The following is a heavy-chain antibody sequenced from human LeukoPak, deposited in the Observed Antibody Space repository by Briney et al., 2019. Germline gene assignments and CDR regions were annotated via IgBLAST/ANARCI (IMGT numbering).Heavy chain of an antibody. J-gene: IGHJ4*02. CDR1: GFTFTNNW. CDR2: INQDGSAK. V-gene: IGHV3-7*01. CDR3: ARDVSRTFDY. D-gene: IGHD2/OR15-2a*01. Sequence: GGSLRLSCAAPGFTFTNNWMNWVRQSPGKGLEWVAHINQDGSAKRYVDSVKGRFTISRDNAQNSLYLQMDNLRAEDTAVYYCARDVSRTFDYWGQGTLVTVSS.